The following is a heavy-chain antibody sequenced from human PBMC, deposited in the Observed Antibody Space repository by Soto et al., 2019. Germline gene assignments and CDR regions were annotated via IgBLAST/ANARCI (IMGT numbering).Heavy chain of an antibody. V-gene: IGHV5-51*01. CDR2: IYPGDSDT. Sequence: GESLKISCKGSGYSFTSYWIGWVRQMPGKGLEWMGIIYPGDSDTRYSPSFQGQVTISADKSISTAYLQWSSLKASATAMYYSATHAFGGYYDSSGPLADYWGQGILVTVSS. J-gene: IGHJ4*02. D-gene: IGHD3-22*01. CDR1: GYSFTSYW. CDR3: ATHAFGGYYDSSGPLADY.